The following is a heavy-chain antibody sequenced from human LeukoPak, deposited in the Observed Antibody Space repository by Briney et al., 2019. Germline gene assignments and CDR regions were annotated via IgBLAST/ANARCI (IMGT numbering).Heavy chain of an antibody. V-gene: IGHV4-39*01. Sequence: SETLSLTCTVSGGSISSSSYYWGWIRQPPGKELEWIGSIYYSGSTYYNPSLKSRVTISVDTSKNQFSLKLSSVTAADTAVYYCARHKWGYYDSSGYFSCYFDYWGQGTLVTVSS. D-gene: IGHD3-22*01. CDR1: GGSISSSSYY. CDR3: ARHKWGYYDSSGYFSCYFDY. CDR2: IYYSGST. J-gene: IGHJ4*02.